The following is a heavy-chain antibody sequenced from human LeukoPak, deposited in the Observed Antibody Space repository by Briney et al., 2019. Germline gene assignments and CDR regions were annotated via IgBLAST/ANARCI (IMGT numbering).Heavy chain of an antibody. J-gene: IGHJ4*02. CDR1: GFTFSSYW. Sequence: PGGSLRLSCAASGFTFSSYWMSWVRQAPGKGLEWVANIKHDGNEKYYVDSVKGRFTISRDNAKNSLYLEMNSLRADDTAVYYCAGMDHFDYWGQGTLVTVSS. CDR2: IKHDGNEK. D-gene: IGHD1-14*01. V-gene: IGHV3-7*01. CDR3: AGMDHFDY.